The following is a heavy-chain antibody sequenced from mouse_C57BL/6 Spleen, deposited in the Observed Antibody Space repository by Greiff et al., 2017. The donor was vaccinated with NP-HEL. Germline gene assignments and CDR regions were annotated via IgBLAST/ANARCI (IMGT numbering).Heavy chain of an antibody. CDR3: AREGNYPFAY. CDR2: INPNNGGT. CDR1: GYTFTDYN. J-gene: IGHJ3*01. V-gene: IGHV1-22*01. Sequence: VHVKQSGPELVKPGASVKMSCKASGYTFTDYNMHWVKQSHGKSLEWIGYINPNNGGTSYNQKFKGKATLTVNKSSSTAYMELRSLTSEDSAVYYCAREGNYPFAYWGQGTLVTVSA. D-gene: IGHD2-1*01.